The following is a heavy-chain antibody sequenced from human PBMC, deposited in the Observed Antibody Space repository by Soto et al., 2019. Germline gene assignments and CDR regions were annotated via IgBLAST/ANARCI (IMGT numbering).Heavy chain of an antibody. V-gene: IGHV4-34*01. CDR2: INHTGGT. J-gene: IGHJ5*02. D-gene: IGHD3-3*01. CDR1: GGSVNGYY. Sequence: SETLSLTCAVYGGSVNGYYWNWIRHPPGKGLEWIGEINHTGGTHYNPSLKSRVTMSVDTSKNQFSLRLSSVTAADTAIYYCATRITVFGLLIPPFDPWGQGTQVTVSS. CDR3: ATRITVFGLLIPPFDP.